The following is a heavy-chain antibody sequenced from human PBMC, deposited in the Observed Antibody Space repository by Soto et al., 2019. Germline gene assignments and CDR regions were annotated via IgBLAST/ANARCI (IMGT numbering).Heavy chain of an antibody. V-gene: IGHV4-34*01. Sequence: SETLSLTCAVYGGSFSGYYWSWIRQPPGKGLEWIGEINHSGSTNYNPSLKSRVTISVDTSKNQFSLKLSSVTAADTAVYYCARGAGYYYYYGMDVWGQGTTVTVSS. D-gene: IGHD6-19*01. CDR3: ARGAGYYYYYGMDV. CDR2: INHSGST. J-gene: IGHJ6*02. CDR1: GGSFSGYY.